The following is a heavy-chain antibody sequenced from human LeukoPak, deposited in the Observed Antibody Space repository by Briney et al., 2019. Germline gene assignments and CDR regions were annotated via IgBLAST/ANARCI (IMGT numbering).Heavy chain of an antibody. J-gene: IGHJ4*02. D-gene: IGHD2-2*02. CDR1: GVSLSSFY. Sequence: SEPLSLMCTVCGVSLSSFYWMCLREPPGGGLVGFGYIYYSGSTNYNPSLKSRVTISVDTSKNQFSLKLSSVTAADTAVYYCARGLTHYCSSTSCFTYFDYWGQGTLVTVSS. CDR2: IYYSGST. CDR3: ARGLTHYCSSTSCFTYFDY. V-gene: IGHV4-59*12.